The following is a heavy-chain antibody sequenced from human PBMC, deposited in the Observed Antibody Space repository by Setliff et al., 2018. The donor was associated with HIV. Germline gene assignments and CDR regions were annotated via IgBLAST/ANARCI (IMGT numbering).Heavy chain of an antibody. CDR1: GDIPRHYG. CDR2: VIPVFGEP. D-gene: IGHD3-10*01. CDR3: GRGVLYGLSEY. V-gene: IGHV1-69*13. Sequence: SVKVSCKASGDIPRHYGFNWVRQAPGQGLEWVGSVIPVFGEPHYAQRFQGRVTITADRSSNTAYMEIMSLRSDDTATYYCGRGVLYGLSEYWGPGSLVTVSA. J-gene: IGHJ4*02.